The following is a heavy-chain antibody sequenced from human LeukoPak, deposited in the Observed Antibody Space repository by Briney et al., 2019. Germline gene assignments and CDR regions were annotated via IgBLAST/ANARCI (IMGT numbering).Heavy chain of an antibody. J-gene: IGHJ4*02. CDR2: ISYDGSNK. D-gene: IGHD2-2*01. Sequence: PGGSLRLSCAASGFTFSSYGMHWVRQAPGKGLEWVAVISYDGSNKYYADSVKGRFTISRDNSKNTLYLQMNSLRAEDTAVYYCAKLMGSSTSTVDYWGQGTLVTVSS. V-gene: IGHV3-30*18. CDR1: GFTFSSYG. CDR3: AKLMGSSTSTVDY.